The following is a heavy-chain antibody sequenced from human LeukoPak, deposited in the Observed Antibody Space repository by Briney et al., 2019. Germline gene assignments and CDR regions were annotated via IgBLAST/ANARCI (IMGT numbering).Heavy chain of an antibody. CDR2: INPNSGGT. J-gene: IGHJ4*02. Sequence: GASVKVSCKASGYTFTGYYMHWVRQAPGQGLEWMGWINPNSGGTNYAQKFQGRVTMTRDTSISTAYMELSRLRSDDTAVYYCARGAIVVVIEGALDYWGQGTLVTVSS. CDR3: ARGAIVVVIEGALDY. CDR1: GYTFTGYY. V-gene: IGHV1-2*02. D-gene: IGHD3-22*01.